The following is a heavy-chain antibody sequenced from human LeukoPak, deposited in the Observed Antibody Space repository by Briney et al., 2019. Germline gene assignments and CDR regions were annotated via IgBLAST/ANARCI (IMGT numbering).Heavy chain of an antibody. CDR2: ISSSSSTI. D-gene: IGHD3-10*01. V-gene: IGHV3-48*04. Sequence: PGGSLRLSCAASGFTFSNYSMNWVRQAPGKGLEWVSYISSSSSTIYYADSVKGRFTISRDNAKNSLFLQMNGLRAEDTAIYYCARDEGVPTNWRFDYWGQGTLVTVSS. J-gene: IGHJ4*02. CDR3: ARDEGVPTNWRFDY. CDR1: GFTFSNYS.